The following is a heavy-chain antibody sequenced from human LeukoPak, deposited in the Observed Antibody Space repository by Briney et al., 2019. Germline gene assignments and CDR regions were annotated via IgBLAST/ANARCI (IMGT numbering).Heavy chain of an antibody. CDR2: TSHDGSFK. D-gene: IGHD2-15*01. Sequence: PGRSLRLSCAASGFIFRNCAIHWVRQAPGKGLEWVAITSHDGSFKSYGDSVKGRFTITLSTDNSENTVYLQMNSLRAEDTAVYYCAREGCSGGSCYSEVEGYMDVWGKGTTVTISS. CDR3: AREGCSGGSCYSEVEGYMDV. J-gene: IGHJ6*03. CDR1: GFIFRNCA. V-gene: IGHV3-30*04.